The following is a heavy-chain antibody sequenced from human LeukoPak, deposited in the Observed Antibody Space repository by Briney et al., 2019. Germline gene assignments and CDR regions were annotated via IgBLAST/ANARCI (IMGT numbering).Heavy chain of an antibody. CDR3: ARTLPLNWFDP. CDR1: GFTVSSNF. V-gene: IGHV3-66*01. CDR2: IYSGGST. J-gene: IGHJ5*02. Sequence: GGSLRLSCGASGFTVSSNFMSWVRQAPGKGLEWVSVIYSGGSTYYADSVKGRFTISRDNSKNTLYLQMNSLRAEDTAVYYCARTLPLNWFDPWGQGTLVTVSS.